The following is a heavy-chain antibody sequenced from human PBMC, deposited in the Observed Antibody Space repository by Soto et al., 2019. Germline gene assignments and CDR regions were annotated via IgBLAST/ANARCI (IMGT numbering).Heavy chain of an antibody. CDR2: INPNGGGT. CDR1: GYTFTSYG. D-gene: IGHD3-22*01. Sequence: ASVKVSCKASGYTFTSYGISWVRQAPGQGLEWMGWINPNGGGTKSAQKFQGRVTMTRDTSISTAYMELSRLRSDDTAVYYCARRKGDYYDSSGYHYYFDYWGQGTLVTVSS. V-gene: IGHV1-2*02. CDR3: ARRKGDYYDSSGYHYYFDY. J-gene: IGHJ4*02.